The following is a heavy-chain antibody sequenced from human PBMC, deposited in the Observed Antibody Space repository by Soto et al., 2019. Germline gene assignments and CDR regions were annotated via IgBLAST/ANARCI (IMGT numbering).Heavy chain of an antibody. CDR3: ARGGAPAIFDY. Sequence: PSETLSLTCTVSGGSISSGGYYWSWIRQHPGKGLEWIVYIYDSGSTYYNPALKSRVTISVDTSKNQFSLKLSSVTAADTAVYYCARGGAPAIFDYWGQGTLVTVSS. CDR1: GGSISSGGYY. CDR2: IYDSGST. V-gene: IGHV4-31*03. J-gene: IGHJ4*02. D-gene: IGHD5-18*01.